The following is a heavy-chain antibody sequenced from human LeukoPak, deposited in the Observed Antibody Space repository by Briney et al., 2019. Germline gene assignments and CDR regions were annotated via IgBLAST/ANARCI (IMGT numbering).Heavy chain of an antibody. CDR3: ARDRAVAGLSGYWYFDL. CDR1: GYTLTSYG. CDR2: ISAYNGNT. Sequence: ASVKVSCKASGYTLTSYGISWVRQAPGQGLEWMGWISAYNGNTNYAQKLQGRVTMTTDTSTSTAYMELRSLRSDDTAVYYCARDRAVAGLSGYWYFDLWGRGTLVTVSS. D-gene: IGHD6-19*01. J-gene: IGHJ2*01. V-gene: IGHV1-18*01.